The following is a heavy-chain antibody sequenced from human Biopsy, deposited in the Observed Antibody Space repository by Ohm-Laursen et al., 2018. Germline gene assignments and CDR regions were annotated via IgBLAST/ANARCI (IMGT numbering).Heavy chain of an antibody. CDR2: IYYSGGT. D-gene: IGHD1-26*01. CDR3: ARVEAGTYDALDI. J-gene: IGHJ3*02. Sequence: SDTLSLTCIVSGGSMTGYEWSWIRLAPGKGLEWIGYIYYSGGTKYNPSLASRVTFSVDMSKSQFSLKLYSVTAADTAVYYCARVEAGTYDALDIWGQGTLVAVSA. CDR1: GGSMTGYE. V-gene: IGHV4-59*07.